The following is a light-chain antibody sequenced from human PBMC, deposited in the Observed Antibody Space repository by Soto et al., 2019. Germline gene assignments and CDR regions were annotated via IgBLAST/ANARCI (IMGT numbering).Light chain of an antibody. CDR2: AAS. J-gene: IGKJ2*01. V-gene: IGKV1-39*01. Sequence: DIQMNQSPSSLSASVGDRVTITCRASQTISSYLTWYQQKTGKAHKLLIYAASSLQSGVPSRFIGSRPGTYFTLTISSLQPEDFATYYCQQSHSIPYTFGQWTKLEIK. CDR1: QTISSY. CDR3: QQSHSIPYT.